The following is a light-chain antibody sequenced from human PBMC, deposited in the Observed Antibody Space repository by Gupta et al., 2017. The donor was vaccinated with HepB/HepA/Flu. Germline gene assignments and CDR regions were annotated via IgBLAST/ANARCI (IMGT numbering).Light chain of an antibody. CDR2: GAS. CDR3: QQYKTSPPWT. J-gene: IGKJ1*01. CDR1: QSVSSD. V-gene: IGKV3-15*01. Sequence: EIVMTQSPATLSVSPGERATLSCRASQSVSSDLAWYQQKPGQAPRLLIYGASTRATGIPARFSGSGSGTEFTLTISSRQSEDFAVYYCQQYKTSPPWTFGQGTKVEIK.